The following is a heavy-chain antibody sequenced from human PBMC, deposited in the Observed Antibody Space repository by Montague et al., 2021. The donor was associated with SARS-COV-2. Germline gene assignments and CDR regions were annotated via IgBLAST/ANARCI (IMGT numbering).Heavy chain of an antibody. Sequence: SLRLSCAASGFSFNTAWMHWIRQPPGKGLVWVSRIASDGSSYNYSDSVKGRFTISRDNAKNTLYLHVTSLRVEDTAVYYCARDMAVIPGPDWDYFDYWGQGALVTVSS. V-gene: IGHV3-74*01. CDR1: GFSFNTAW. J-gene: IGHJ4*02. CDR3: ARDMAVIPGPDWDYFDY. D-gene: IGHD2-21*01. CDR2: IASDGSSY.